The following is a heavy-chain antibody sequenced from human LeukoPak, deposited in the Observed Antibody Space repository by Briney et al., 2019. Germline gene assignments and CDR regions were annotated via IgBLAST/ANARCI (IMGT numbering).Heavy chain of an antibody. Sequence: GGSLRLSCAASGFSFSSYSMNWVRQAPGKGLEWVSDIDCGSDNIHYAAPEKGRITISRADAKNSLHLQMDSLRAEDTAVYYCARRFDYWGQGTLVTVSS. CDR1: GFSFSSYS. CDR3: ARRFDY. CDR2: IDCGSDNI. J-gene: IGHJ4*02. V-gene: IGHV3-48*01.